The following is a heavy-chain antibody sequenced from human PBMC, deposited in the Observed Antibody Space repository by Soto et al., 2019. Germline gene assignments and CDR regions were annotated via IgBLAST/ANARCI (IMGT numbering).Heavy chain of an antibody. CDR2: ISSDGHHQ. CDR3: SRGTYYPQSSGLHADY. Sequence: GSLRLSCATSGFSFNDYAMYWVRQAPGQGLEWVAIISSDGHHQFYLDNLRGRFTVSRDNSKNTLYLQMNSLRPEDTAVYYCSRGTYYPQSSGLHADYWGPGTVVTVSS. CDR1: GFSFNDYA. J-gene: IGHJ4*02. D-gene: IGHD3-10*01. V-gene: IGHV3-30*03.